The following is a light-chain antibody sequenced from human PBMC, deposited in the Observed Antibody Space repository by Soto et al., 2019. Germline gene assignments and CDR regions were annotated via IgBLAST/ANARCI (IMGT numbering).Light chain of an antibody. V-gene: IGKV3-20*01. Sequence: EIVLTQSPGTLSLSPGERATLSCRAIQSVSSSYLAWYQQKPGQAPRLLIHGASSRATGIPDRFSGSGSGTDFTLTISRLEPEDFAVYYCQQYGSSPPLTFGGGTKVDI. CDR1: QSVSSSY. CDR2: GAS. CDR3: QQYGSSPPLT. J-gene: IGKJ4*01.